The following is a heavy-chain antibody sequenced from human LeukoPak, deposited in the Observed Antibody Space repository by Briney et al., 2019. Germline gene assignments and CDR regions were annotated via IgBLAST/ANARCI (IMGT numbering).Heavy chain of an antibody. Sequence: GGTLRLSRAASGFTFSNYRMNWVRQAPGKGLEWVSSISSSSDYKYYADSVKGRFTISRDNAKNSLFLQMNSLRAEDTAVYYCARDGPQWEPSFWGQGTLVTVSS. CDR2: ISSSSDYK. CDR3: ARDGPQWEPSF. J-gene: IGHJ4*02. D-gene: IGHD1-26*01. V-gene: IGHV3-21*06. CDR1: GFTFSNYR.